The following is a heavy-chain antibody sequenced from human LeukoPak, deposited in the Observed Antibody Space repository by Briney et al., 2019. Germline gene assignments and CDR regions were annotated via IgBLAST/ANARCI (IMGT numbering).Heavy chain of an antibody. CDR1: GYNFASYW. CDR3: ARLRYSSSDYYYGMDV. D-gene: IGHD6-6*01. J-gene: IGHJ6*02. V-gene: IGHV5-51*01. Sequence: GESLKISCKASGYNFASYWIGWVRQMPGKGLEWMGIIYPGDSETIYSPSFQGQVTISADKSISTAYLQWSSLKASDTAMYYCARLRYSSSDYYYGMDVWGQGTTVTVSS. CDR2: IYPGDSET.